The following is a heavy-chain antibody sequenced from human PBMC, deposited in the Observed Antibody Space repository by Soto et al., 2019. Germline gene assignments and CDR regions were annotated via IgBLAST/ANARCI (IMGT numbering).Heavy chain of an antibody. D-gene: IGHD3-3*01. CDR2: LDTEGGST. J-gene: IGHJ6*03. Sequence: EVQLVESGGALVQPGGSLRLSCAASGFTFSNYWMYWVRQAPGKGLVWVSRLDTEGGSTIYADSVKGRFTISRDNARNTLYLQMESLGGEDTAVDYCATDRGRVTSSGVAIIANHMGGWGRGTTVTVSS. V-gene: IGHV3-74*01. CDR3: ATDRGRVTSSGVAIIANHMGG. CDR1: GFTFSNYW.